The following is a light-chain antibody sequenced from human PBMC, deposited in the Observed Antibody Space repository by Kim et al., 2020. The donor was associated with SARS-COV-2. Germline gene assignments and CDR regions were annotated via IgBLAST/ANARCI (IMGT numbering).Light chain of an antibody. CDR2: DAS. CDR1: QSVSTW. V-gene: IGKV1-5*01. Sequence: VGDRVTITCRASQSVSTWLAWYQQKPGKAPKVLIYDASSLHSGVPSRFSGSGSGTEFTLTISSLQPDDFATYYCQQYNTYATWTFGQGTKVDIK. CDR3: QQYNTYATWT. J-gene: IGKJ1*01.